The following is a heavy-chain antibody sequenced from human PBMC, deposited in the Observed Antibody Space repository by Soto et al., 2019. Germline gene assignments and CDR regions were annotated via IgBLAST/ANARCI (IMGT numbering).Heavy chain of an antibody. CDR1: GFTFNNYW. CDR3: AVLIYCNWPGDDYGVDV. D-gene: IGHD3-10*01. Sequence: GGSLRLSCAASGFTFNNYWLHWVRQAPGKGLMWVSRVNGDGTTTNYADSVKGRFTISRDNAKNTLYLQMNSLRAEDTAVYYCAVLIYCNWPGDDYGVDVWGQGTTVTVS. J-gene: IGHJ6*02. V-gene: IGHV3-74*01. CDR2: VNGDGTTT.